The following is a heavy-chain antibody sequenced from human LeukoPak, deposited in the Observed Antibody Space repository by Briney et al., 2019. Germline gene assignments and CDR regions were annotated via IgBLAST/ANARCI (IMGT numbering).Heavy chain of an antibody. J-gene: IGHJ5*02. V-gene: IGHV1-2*02. D-gene: IGHD3-9*01. Sequence: ASVKVSCKASGYTFTGYYMHWVRQAPGQGLEWMGWINPNSGGTNYAQKFQGRVTMTRDTSISTAYMELSRLGSDDTAVYYCARGDILTGYWLDPWGQGTLVTVSS. CDR2: INPNSGGT. CDR3: ARGDILTGYWLDP. CDR1: GYTFTGYY.